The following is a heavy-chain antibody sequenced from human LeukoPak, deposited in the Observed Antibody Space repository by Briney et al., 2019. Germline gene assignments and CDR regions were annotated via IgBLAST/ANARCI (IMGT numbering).Heavy chain of an antibody. V-gene: IGHV3-48*02. CDR2: ISSSSSTI. Sequence: GGSLRLSCAASGFTFSSFNMNWVRHTPGKGLEWISYISSSSSTIYYADSVKGRFTIPRDNAKSSLYLQMNSLRDEDTAVYYCARDPGLRFLEWLFYYWGQGTLVTVSS. CDR3: ARDPGLRFLEWLFYY. J-gene: IGHJ4*02. CDR1: GFTFSSFN. D-gene: IGHD3-3*01.